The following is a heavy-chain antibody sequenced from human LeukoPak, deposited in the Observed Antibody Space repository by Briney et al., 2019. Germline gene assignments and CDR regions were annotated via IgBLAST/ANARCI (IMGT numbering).Heavy chain of an antibody. CDR2: LSGSGGST. J-gene: IGHJ5*02. Sequence: GGSLRLSCAASGFTFSSYAMSWVRQAPGKGLEWVSSLSGSGGSTYYADSVKGRFTISRDNAKNSLYLQMNSLRAEDTAVYYCARDSPLIVGATGGWFDPWGQGTLVTVSS. CDR3: ARDSPLIVGATGGWFDP. CDR1: GFTFSSYA. V-gene: IGHV3-23*01. D-gene: IGHD1-26*01.